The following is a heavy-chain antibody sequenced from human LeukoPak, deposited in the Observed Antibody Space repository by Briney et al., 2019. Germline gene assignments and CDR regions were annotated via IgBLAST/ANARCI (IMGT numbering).Heavy chain of an antibody. Sequence: PGGSLRLSCAASGFTFDDYAMHWARQAPGKGLEWVSLISGDGRSTYFADSVKGRFTISRDNSKNSLYLQMNSLRTEDTALYYCAKVYRYYDSSCQHWGQGTLVTVSS. CDR1: GFTFDDYA. J-gene: IGHJ1*01. CDR3: AKVYRYYDSSCQH. CDR2: ISGDGRST. D-gene: IGHD3-22*01. V-gene: IGHV3-43*02.